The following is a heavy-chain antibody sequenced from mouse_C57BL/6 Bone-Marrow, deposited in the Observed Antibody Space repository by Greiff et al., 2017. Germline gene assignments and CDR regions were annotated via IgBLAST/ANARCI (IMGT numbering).Heavy chain of an antibody. CDR2: IYPGSGST. CDR1: GYTFTSYW. V-gene: IGHV1-55*01. Sequence: VQLQQPGAELVKPGASVKMSCKASGYTFTSYWITWVKQRPGQGLEWIGDIYPGSGSTNYNEKFKSKATLTVDTSSSTAYMQLSSLTSEDSAVYYCARIITTVVGYYAMDYWGQGTSVTVSS. CDR3: ARIITTVVGYYAMDY. D-gene: IGHD1-1*01. J-gene: IGHJ4*01.